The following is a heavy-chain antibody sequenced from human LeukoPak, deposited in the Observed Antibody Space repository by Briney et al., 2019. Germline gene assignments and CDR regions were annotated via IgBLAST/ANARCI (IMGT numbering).Heavy chain of an antibody. CDR2: NSRVAT. D-gene: IGHD2-21*02. CDR3: ARRYCGGGDCYPLDY. J-gene: IGHJ4*02. Sequence: GGSLRLSCAASGFTFRSYAMSWVRQAPGQGLEWVSVNSRVATYYAPSVKGRFTITRHNPKNTLYLQMNGLRAEDTAVYYCARRYCGGGDCYPLDYWGRGTRVTVSS. CDR1: GFTFRSYA. V-gene: IGHV3-23*01.